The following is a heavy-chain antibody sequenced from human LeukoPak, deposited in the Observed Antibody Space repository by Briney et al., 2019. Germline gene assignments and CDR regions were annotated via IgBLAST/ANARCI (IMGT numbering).Heavy chain of an antibody. CDR1: GFTFSSYA. CDR2: ISWNSDST. J-gene: IGHJ4*02. D-gene: IGHD5-24*01. V-gene: IGHV3-9*01. CDR3: AKEVATTGGLDY. Sequence: PGGSLRLSCAASGFTFSSYAMSWVRQAPGKGLEWVSDISWNSDSTGYADSVKGRFTISRDNAKNSLYLQMNSLRAEDTALYYCAKEVATTGGLDYWGQGTLVIVSS.